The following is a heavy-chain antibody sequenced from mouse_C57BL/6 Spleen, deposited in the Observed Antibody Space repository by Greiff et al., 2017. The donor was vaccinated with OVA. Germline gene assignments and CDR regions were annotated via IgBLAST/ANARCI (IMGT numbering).Heavy chain of an antibody. CDR3: IPDYYGSSYGY. D-gene: IGHD1-1*01. V-gene: IGHV14-1*01. CDR1: GFNIKDSY. CDR2: IDPEDGDT. Sequence: EVQLQQSGAELVRPGASVKLSCTASGFNIKDSYMHWVKQRPEQGLEWIGRIDPEDGDTEYAPKFQGKATMTADTSSNTAYLQLSSLTSEDTAVYYCIPDYYGSSYGYWGQGTTLTVSS. J-gene: IGHJ2*01.